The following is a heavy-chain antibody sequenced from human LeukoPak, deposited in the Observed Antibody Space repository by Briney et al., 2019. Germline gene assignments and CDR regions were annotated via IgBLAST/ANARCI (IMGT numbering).Heavy chain of an antibody. Sequence: GASVKVSCKASGYTFTSYYMHWVRQAPGQGLEWMGIINPSGGSTSYAQKFQGRVTMTRDMSTSTVYMELSSLRSEDTAVYYCAREPYGGPGGQYYYYYMDVWGKGTTVTVSS. V-gene: IGHV1-46*01. CDR2: INPSGGST. D-gene: IGHD4-23*01. CDR3: AREPYGGPGGQYYYYYMDV. J-gene: IGHJ6*03. CDR1: GYTFTSYY.